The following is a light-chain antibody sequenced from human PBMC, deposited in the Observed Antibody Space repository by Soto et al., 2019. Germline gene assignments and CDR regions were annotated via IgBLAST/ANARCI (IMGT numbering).Light chain of an antibody. Sequence: QLVLTQSPSASASLGASVKLTCTLSSGPSSYAIAWHQQQPEKGPRYLMKLNSDGRHSKGDEIPDRFSGSSSGADRYLTISSLQSEDEADYYCQTWGTGAVVFGGGTKVTVL. CDR3: QTWGTGAVV. CDR1: SGPSSYA. CDR2: LNSDGRH. J-gene: IGLJ2*01. V-gene: IGLV4-69*02.